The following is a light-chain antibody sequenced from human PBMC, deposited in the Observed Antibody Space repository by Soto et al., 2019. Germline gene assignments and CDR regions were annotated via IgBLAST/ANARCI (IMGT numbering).Light chain of an antibody. CDR3: QQDGSSPQYT. V-gene: IGKV3-20*01. Sequence: EIVLTQSPGTLSLSPGERATLSCRASQRVGSSHFAWYQQKPGQAPRLLIYGASSRATGIPDRFSGSGSGTDFTLTISRLEPEDFAVYYCQQDGSSPQYTFGQGTKVELK. CDR1: QRVGSSH. CDR2: GAS. J-gene: IGKJ2*01.